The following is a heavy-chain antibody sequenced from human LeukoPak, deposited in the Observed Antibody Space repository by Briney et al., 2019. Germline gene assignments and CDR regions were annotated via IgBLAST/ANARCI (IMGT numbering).Heavy chain of an antibody. J-gene: IGHJ4*02. Sequence: GGSLRLSCAASGFTFSRFAMHWVRQAPAKGLEYISAISINGGSTYYANSVKGRFTIYRENSKNTLYLPMGSLRAEDMAVYYCARDGLDYYGSGSSSFDYWGQGTLVTVSS. CDR3: ARDGLDYYGSGSSSFDY. CDR2: ISINGGST. CDR1: GFTFSRFA. V-gene: IGHV3-64*01. D-gene: IGHD3-10*01.